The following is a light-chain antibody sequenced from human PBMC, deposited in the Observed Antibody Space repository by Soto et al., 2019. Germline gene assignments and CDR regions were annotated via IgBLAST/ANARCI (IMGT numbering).Light chain of an antibody. Sequence: EIVLTQSPATLTLSPGERATLSCRASQSVANYLAWYQHKPGQAPRLLIYDASNRATGIPARFSGSGYGTDFTLTISSLEPEDFAVYHCQQRSNWPPLTFGGETKVDIK. J-gene: IGKJ4*01. CDR3: QQRSNWPPLT. CDR1: QSVANY. CDR2: DAS. V-gene: IGKV3-11*01.